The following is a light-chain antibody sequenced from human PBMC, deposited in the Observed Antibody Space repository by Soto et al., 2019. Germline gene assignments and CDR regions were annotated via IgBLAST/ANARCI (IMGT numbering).Light chain of an antibody. CDR1: QNINKR. CDR3: QQYYTYPWT. CDR2: DAS. Sequence: GDRVTIAGRASQNINKRLAWHQQKPGKAPKVLIYDASNLKSGVPSRFSGSGSGTEFILTISSLQPDDFTTYYCQQYYTYPWTFGQGTKVDI. J-gene: IGKJ1*01. V-gene: IGKV1-5*01.